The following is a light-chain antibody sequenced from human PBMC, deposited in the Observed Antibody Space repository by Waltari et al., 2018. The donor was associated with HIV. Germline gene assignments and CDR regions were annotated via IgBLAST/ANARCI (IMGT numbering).Light chain of an antibody. CDR2: GAS. J-gene: IGKJ3*01. CDR1: QRISTN. Sequence: VMTQSPATLSVSPGDRAPLSCKTSQRISTNLAWYQQKPGQVPRLLIYGASTRATGIPDRFSGSTSGTDFTLTISSLQSEDSAVYYCQQYNNWPFTFGPGTRLEIK. CDR3: QQYNNWPFT. V-gene: IGKV3-15*01.